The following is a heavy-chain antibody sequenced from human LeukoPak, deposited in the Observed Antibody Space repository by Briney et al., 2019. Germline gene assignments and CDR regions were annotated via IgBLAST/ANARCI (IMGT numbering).Heavy chain of an antibody. CDR1: RFTFDDYG. CDR2: IDWNGGST. J-gene: IGHJ6*03. D-gene: IGHD6-6*01. CDR3: ARARGSSTTYYYHYMDV. Sequence: GGSLRLSCAASRFTFDDYGMSWVRQAPGKGLEWVSGIDWNGGSTGYADSVKGRFTISRDNAKNSLYLQMNSLRAEDTALYYCARARGSSTTYYYHYMDVWGEGTTVTVSS. V-gene: IGHV3-20*04.